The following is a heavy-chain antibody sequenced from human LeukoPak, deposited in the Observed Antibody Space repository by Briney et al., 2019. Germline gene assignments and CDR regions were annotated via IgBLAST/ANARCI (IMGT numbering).Heavy chain of an antibody. CDR1: GGSISSGDYY. CDR3: ARHSGGGIAAAGTLDY. Sequence: PSQTLSLTCTVSGGSISSGDYYWSWIRQPPGKGLEWIGYIYYSGSTYYNPSLKSRVTISVDTSKNQFSLKLSSVPAADTAVYYCARHSGGGIAAAGTLDYWGQGTLVTVSS. V-gene: IGHV4-30-4*01. J-gene: IGHJ4*02. CDR2: IYYSGST. D-gene: IGHD6-13*01.